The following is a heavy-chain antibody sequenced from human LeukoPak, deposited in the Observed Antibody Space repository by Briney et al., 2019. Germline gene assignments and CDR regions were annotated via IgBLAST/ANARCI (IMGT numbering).Heavy chain of an antibody. J-gene: IGHJ4*02. CDR3: ARAADMVRGVTDY. Sequence: PSETLSLTCAVYGGSLSGYYWSWIRQPPGRGLEWIGEINHGGGTNYNPSLKSRVTISVDTSKNQFSLKLSSVTAADTAVYYCARAADMVRGVTDYWGQGTLVTVSS. CDR2: INHGGGT. D-gene: IGHD3-10*01. CDR1: GGSLSGYY. V-gene: IGHV4-34*01.